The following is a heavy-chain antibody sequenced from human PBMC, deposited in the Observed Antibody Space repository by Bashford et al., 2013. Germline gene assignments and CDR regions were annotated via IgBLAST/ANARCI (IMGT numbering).Heavy chain of an antibody. D-gene: IGHD5-24*01. J-gene: IGHJ4*02. V-gene: IGHV3-30-3*01. CDR3: VSPYEEMSTITPFDY. CDR2: ISYDGSSK. Sequence: GGSLRLSCAGSGFTFSNYGLHWVRQAPGKGLDWVALISYDGSSKYYTESVKGRFTISRDNSKNTLFLQMNSLRTEDTAVYYCVSPYEEMSTITPFDYWGQGTLVTVSS. CDR1: GFTFSNYG.